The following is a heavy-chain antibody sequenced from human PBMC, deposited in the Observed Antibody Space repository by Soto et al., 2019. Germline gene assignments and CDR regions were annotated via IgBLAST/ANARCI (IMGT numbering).Heavy chain of an antibody. D-gene: IGHD5-18*01. CDR2: IRSKANSYAT. J-gene: IGHJ4*02. Sequence: EVQLVESGGGLVQPGGSLKLSCAASGFTFSGSAMHWVRQASGKGLEWVGRIRSKANSYATAYAASVKGRFTISRDDSKNTAYLQMNSLKTEDTAVYYCTSRISLPDTAMAKVDYWGQGTLVTVSS. CDR1: GFTFSGSA. CDR3: TSRISLPDTAMAKVDY. V-gene: IGHV3-73*02.